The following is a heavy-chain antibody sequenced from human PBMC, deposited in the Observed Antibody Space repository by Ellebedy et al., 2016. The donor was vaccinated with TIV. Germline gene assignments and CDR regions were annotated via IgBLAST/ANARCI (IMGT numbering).Heavy chain of an antibody. V-gene: IGHV4-4*02. CDR3: ARVESSGNYYDSSGYGGL. J-gene: IGHJ3*01. Sequence: GSLRLXCAVSGGSISSSNWWSWVRQPPGKGLEWIGEIYHSGSTNYNPSLKSRVTISVDKSKNQFSLKLSSVTAADTAVYYCARVESSGNYYDSSGYGGLWGQGTMVTVSS. CDR2: IYHSGST. D-gene: IGHD3-22*01. CDR1: GGSISSSNW.